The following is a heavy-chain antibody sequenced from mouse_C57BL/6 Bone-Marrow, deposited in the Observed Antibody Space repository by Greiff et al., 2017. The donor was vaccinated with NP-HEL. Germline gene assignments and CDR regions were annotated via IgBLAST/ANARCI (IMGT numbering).Heavy chain of an antibody. Sequence: VQLQQSGAELVRPGASVKLSCTASGFNIKDDYMHWVKQRPEQGLEWIGWIDPENGDTESASKFQGKATITADTSSNTAYLQLSSLTSEDTAVYYCTTVYDYDDYWGQGTTLTVSS. V-gene: IGHV14-4*01. CDR1: GFNIKDDY. CDR3: TTVYDYDDY. CDR2: IDPENGDT. D-gene: IGHD2-4*01. J-gene: IGHJ2*01.